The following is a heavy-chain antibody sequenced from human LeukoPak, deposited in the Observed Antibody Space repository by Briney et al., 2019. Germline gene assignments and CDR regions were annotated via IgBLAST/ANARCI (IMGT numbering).Heavy chain of an antibody. CDR1: GYSFSSQW. D-gene: IGHD3-22*01. CDR2: IYPDDSDT. CDR3: ARRQYYDRPKYPPKPYYFDY. J-gene: IGHJ4*02. V-gene: IGHV5-51*01. Sequence: GESLKISCKGSGYSFSSQWIGWVRQMPGNGLEWMGIIYPDDSDTKYSPSFQGQVTISVDKSISTAYLQWSSLKASDTAMYYCARRQYYDRPKYPPKPYYFDYWGQGTLVTVSS.